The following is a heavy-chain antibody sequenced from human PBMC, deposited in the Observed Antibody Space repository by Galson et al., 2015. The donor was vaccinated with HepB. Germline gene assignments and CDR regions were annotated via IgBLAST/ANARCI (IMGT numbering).Heavy chain of an antibody. V-gene: IGHV1-3*01. J-gene: IGHJ4*02. CDR3: ARVYYDFLTGYYEEYDY. CDR2: INAGNGNT. Sequence: SVKVSCKASGYNFSNYAMHWARQAPGQRLEWMGWINAGNGNTKYSHKFQGRVTITRDTSASTAYMEMSSLRSEDTAVYYCARVYYDFLTGYYEEYDYWGQGTLVTVSS. D-gene: IGHD3-9*01. CDR1: GYNFSNYA.